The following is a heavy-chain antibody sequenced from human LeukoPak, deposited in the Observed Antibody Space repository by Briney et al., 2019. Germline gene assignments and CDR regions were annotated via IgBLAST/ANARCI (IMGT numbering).Heavy chain of an antibody. CDR3: AKNQLVTVYFDY. V-gene: IGHV3-23*01. Sequence: GGSLRLSCAASGFTFSSYAMSWVRQAPGTGLEWVSAISGSGGSTYYADSVKGRFTISRDNSKNTLYLQMNSLRAEDTAVYYCAKNQLVTVYFDYWGQGTLVTVSS. CDR2: ISGSGGST. CDR1: GFTFSSYA. D-gene: IGHD6-13*01. J-gene: IGHJ4*02.